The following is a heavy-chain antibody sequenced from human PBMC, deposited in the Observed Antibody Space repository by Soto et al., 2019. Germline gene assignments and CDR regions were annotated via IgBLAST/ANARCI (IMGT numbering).Heavy chain of an antibody. V-gene: IGHV3-21*02. CDR2: ISSGSSYI. Sequence: DVQLEESGGGLVKPGGSLRLSCVASEFTFSVYSMNWVRQAPGKGLEWVSSISSGSSYIYYADSVKGRFTISRDNDKSSLILHMNSLRVDATAVYYCTRDRVKLRGGYYHYYGMDVWGLGTTVTVSS. CDR1: EFTFSVYS. D-gene: IGHD1-26*01. J-gene: IGHJ6*02. CDR3: TRDRVKLRGGYYHYYGMDV.